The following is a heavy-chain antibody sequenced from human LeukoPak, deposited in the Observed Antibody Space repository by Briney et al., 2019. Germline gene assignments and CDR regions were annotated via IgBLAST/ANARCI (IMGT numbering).Heavy chain of an antibody. Sequence: SAPLSLTCAVSDASFSSHYWTWIRRPPGKGLEWIGEINHSGSTNYNPPLKSRVTISGDTSKNQFSLKLISVTVADTAVYYCARGKDGYNNYWGQGTLVSVSS. J-gene: IGHJ4*02. V-gene: IGHV4-34*01. CDR2: INHSGST. CDR1: DASFSSHY. CDR3: ARGKDGYNNY. D-gene: IGHD5-24*01.